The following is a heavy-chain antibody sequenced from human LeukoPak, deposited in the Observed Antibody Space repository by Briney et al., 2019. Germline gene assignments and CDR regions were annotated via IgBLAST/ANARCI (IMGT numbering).Heavy chain of an antibody. CDR3: AARSFGVVINVR. D-gene: IGHD3-3*02. CDR1: GGSFSGYY. V-gene: IGHV4-34*01. Sequence: SETLSLTCAVYGGSFSGYYWSWIRQPPGKGLEWIGEINHSGSTNYNPSLKSRVTISVDTSKNQFSLKLSSVTAADTAVYYCAARSFGVVINVRWGQGTLVTVSS. CDR2: INHSGST. J-gene: IGHJ4*02.